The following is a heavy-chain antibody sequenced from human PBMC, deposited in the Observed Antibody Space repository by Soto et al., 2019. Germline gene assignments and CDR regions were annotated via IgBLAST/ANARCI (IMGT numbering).Heavy chain of an antibody. J-gene: IGHJ4*02. V-gene: IGHV4-31*03. Sequence: SETLSLTCTVSGGSISSGGYYWSWIRHHPGKGLEWIGYIYYSGSTYYNPSLKSRVTISVDTSKNQFSLKLSSVTAADTAVYYCASSHYYDSSGYYYPFDYWGQGTLVTVSS. CDR2: IYYSGST. D-gene: IGHD3-22*01. CDR3: ASSHYYDSSGYYYPFDY. CDR1: GGSISSGGYY.